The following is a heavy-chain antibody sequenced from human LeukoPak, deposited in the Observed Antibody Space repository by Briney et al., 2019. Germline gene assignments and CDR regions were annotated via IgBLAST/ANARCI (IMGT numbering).Heavy chain of an antibody. CDR3: ARGLSGSYYYYYGMDV. Sequence: GASVKVSCKASGYTFTSYAMSWVRQAPGQGLEWMGWINTNTGNPTYAQGFTGRFVFPLDTSVSTAYLQISSLKAEDTAVYYCARGLSGSYYYYYGMDVWGQGTTVTVSS. CDR1: GYTFTSYA. V-gene: IGHV7-4-1*02. CDR2: INTNTGNP. D-gene: IGHD1-26*01. J-gene: IGHJ6*02.